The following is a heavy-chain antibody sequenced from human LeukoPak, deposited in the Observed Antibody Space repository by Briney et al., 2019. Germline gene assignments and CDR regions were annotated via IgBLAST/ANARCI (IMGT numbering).Heavy chain of an antibody. Sequence: GGSLRLSCAASGFTFDDYAMHWVRQAPGKGLEWVSGISWNSGSICYADSVKGRFTISRDNAKNSLYLQMNSLRAEDTALYYCAKGDRSYYYFMDVWGKGTTVTVSS. D-gene: IGHD3-16*01. CDR3: AKGDRSYYYFMDV. CDR1: GFTFDDYA. CDR2: ISWNSGSI. J-gene: IGHJ6*03. V-gene: IGHV3-9*01.